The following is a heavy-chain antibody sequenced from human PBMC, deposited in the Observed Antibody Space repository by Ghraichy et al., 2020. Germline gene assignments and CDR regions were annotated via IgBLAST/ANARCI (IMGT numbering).Heavy chain of an antibody. CDR3: ARQDFWSGYYHFDY. J-gene: IGHJ4*02. Sequence: GGSLRLSCAASGFDFISYWMHWVRQVPGKGLVWVSRINGDGSGKNYADSVKGRFTISRDNARNTLYLQMNSLRAEDTAVHYCARQDFWSGYYHFDYWGQGTLVTVSS. D-gene: IGHD3-3*01. CDR2: INGDGSGK. V-gene: IGHV3-74*01. CDR1: GFDFISYW.